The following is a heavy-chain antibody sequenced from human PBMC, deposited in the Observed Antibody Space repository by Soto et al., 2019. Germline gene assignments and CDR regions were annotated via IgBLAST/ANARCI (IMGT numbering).Heavy chain of an antibody. Sequence: QVQLQQWGAGLLKPSETLSLTCAVYGGSFSGYYWSWIRQPPGKGLEWIGEINHSGSTNYNPSLKSRGTVSVDTSKNQFSLKLSAVTAADTAVYYCARGQWYYYDSSGYYHWYFDLWGRGTLVTVSS. D-gene: IGHD3-22*01. CDR1: GGSFSGYY. CDR3: ARGQWYYYDSSGYYHWYFDL. CDR2: INHSGST. V-gene: IGHV4-34*01. J-gene: IGHJ2*01.